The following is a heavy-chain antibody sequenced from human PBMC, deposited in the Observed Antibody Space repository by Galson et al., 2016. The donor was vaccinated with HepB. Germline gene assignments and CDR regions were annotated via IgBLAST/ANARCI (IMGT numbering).Heavy chain of an antibody. D-gene: IGHD6-6*01. J-gene: IGHJ5*02. Sequence: SLRLSCAASGFTFSSYSMNWVRQAPGKGLEWVSSISSSSSYIYYADSVKGRFTISRDNAKNSLYLQMNSLRAEDTAVYYCARDLSSSSTRGWFDPWGQGTLVTVSS. CDR1: GFTFSSYS. CDR3: ARDLSSSSTRGWFDP. V-gene: IGHV3-21*01. CDR2: ISSSSSYI.